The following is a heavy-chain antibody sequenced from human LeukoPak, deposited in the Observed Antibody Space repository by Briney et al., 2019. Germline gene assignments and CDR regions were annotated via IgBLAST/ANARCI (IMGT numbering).Heavy chain of an antibody. CDR1: GFTFGGFP. CDR2: IYSGGST. V-gene: IGHV3-66*01. J-gene: IGHJ4*02. Sequence: GGSLRLSCTTSGFTFGGFPMSWVRQAPGKGVEWVSVIYSGGSTYYADSVKGRFTISRDNSKNTLYLQMNSLRAEDTAVYYCARAGLTGFFDYWGQGTLVTVSS. D-gene: IGHD1-20*01. CDR3: ARAGLTGFFDY.